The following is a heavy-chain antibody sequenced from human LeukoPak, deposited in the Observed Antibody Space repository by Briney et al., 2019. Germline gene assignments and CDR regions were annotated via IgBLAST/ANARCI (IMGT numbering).Heavy chain of an antibody. CDR3: AKYQMATYAFDI. CDR2: ISGSGGST. CDR1: GFTFSSYA. V-gene: IGHV3-23*01. D-gene: IGHD5-24*01. J-gene: IGHJ3*02. Sequence: GGSLRLSCAASGFTFSSYAMSWVRQAPGKGLEWVSAISGSGGSTYYADSVKGRFTISRDNSKNTLYLQMNSLRAEGTAVYYCAKYQMATYAFDIWGQGTMVTVSS.